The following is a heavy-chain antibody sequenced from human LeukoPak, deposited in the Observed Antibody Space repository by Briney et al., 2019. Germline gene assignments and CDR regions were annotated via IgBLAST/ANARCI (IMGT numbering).Heavy chain of an antibody. V-gene: IGHV3-48*01. Sequence: TGGSLRLSCAASGFTFSSYSMNWVRQAPGKGLEWVSYISSSSSTIYYADSVKGRFTISRDNARNTLYLQMNSLRAEDTAVYYCARWYYYETSGLYYGSFDNWGQGTLVTVSS. CDR3: ARWYYYETSGLYYGSFDN. D-gene: IGHD3-22*01. J-gene: IGHJ5*02. CDR2: ISSSSSTI. CDR1: GFTFSSYS.